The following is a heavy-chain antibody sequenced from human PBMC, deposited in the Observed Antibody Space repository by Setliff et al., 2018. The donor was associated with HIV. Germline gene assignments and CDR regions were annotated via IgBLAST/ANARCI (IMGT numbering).Heavy chain of an antibody. D-gene: IGHD6-19*01. CDR2: INAGNGNT. Sequence: ASVKVSCKASGYTFTTYAIHWVRQAPGQRLEWMGWINAGNGNTKYSQKFQGRVTITRDISASTAYMELSSLRSEDTAVYYCGRSYSSGWNYYYYYMDVWGKGTTVTVSS. V-gene: IGHV1-3*01. CDR3: GRSYSSGWNYYYYYMDV. J-gene: IGHJ6*03. CDR1: GYTFTTYA.